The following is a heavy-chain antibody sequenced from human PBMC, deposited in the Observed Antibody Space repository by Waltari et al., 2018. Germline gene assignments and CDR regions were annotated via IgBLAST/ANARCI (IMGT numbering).Heavy chain of an antibody. CDR2: INHSGST. CDR3: ARRRDYYFDY. V-gene: IGHV4-34*01. Sequence: QVQLQQWGAGLLKPSETLSLTCAVYGGSFSGYYWSWIRQPPGKGLEWIGEINHSGSTNYNPSLKSRVTISVDTSKSQFALKLSSVTAADTAVYYCARRRDYYFDYWGQGTLVTVSS. CDR1: GGSFSGYY. J-gene: IGHJ4*02.